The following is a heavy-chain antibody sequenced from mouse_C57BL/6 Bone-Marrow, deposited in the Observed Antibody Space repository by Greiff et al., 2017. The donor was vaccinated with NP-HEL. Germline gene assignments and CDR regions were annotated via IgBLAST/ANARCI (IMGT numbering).Heavy chain of an antibody. J-gene: IGHJ3*01. V-gene: IGHV5-15*01. CDR3: ARHGKGYWFAY. CDR1: GFTFSDYG. CDR2: ISNLAYSI. D-gene: IGHD2-2*01. Sequence: EVKLMESGGGLVQPGGSLKLSCAASGFTFSDYGMAWVRQAPRKGPEWVAFISNLAYSIYYADTVTGRFTISRENAKNTLYLEMSSLRSEDTAMYYCARHGKGYWFAYWGQGTLVTVSA.